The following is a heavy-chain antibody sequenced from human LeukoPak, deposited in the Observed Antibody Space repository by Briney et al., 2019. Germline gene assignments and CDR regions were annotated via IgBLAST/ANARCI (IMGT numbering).Heavy chain of an antibody. V-gene: IGHV1-2*02. CDR1: GYTFTCYY. CDR2: INPNSGGT. D-gene: IGHD2-2*01. CDR3: ARFAVVVPAAIDY. Sequence: ASVNVSFKASGYTFTCYYMHWVRQAPGQGLEWMGWINPNSGGTNYAQKFQGRVTMTRDTSISTAYMELSRLRSDDTAVYYCARFAVVVPAAIDYWGQGTLVTVSS. J-gene: IGHJ4*02.